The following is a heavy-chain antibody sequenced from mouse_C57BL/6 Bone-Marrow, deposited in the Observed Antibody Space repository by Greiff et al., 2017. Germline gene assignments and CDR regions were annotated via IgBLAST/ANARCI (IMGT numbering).Heavy chain of an antibody. CDR2: IDPENGDT. CDR1: GFTIKDDY. V-gene: IGHV14-4*01. CDR3: TTSGSSPDYAMDY. D-gene: IGHD1-1*01. Sequence: VQLQQSGAELVRPGASVKLSCTASGFTIKDDYMHWVKQRPEQGLEWIGWIDPENGDTEYASKFQGKATITADTSSNTAYLQLSSLTSEATAVYYCTTSGSSPDYAMDYWGQGTSVTVSS. J-gene: IGHJ4*01.